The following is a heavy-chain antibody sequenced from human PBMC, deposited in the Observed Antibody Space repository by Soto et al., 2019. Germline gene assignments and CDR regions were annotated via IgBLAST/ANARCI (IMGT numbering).Heavy chain of an antibody. CDR2: ISGSGGST. CDR1: GFTFSNYA. CDR3: AKDGAYYYDSSGYFYFQH. Sequence: PGGSLRLSCAASGFTFSNYAMNWFRQAPGKGLEWVSAISGSGGSTYYADSVKGRFTISRDNAKNTLYLQMNSLRAEDTAVYYCAKDGAYYYDSSGYFYFQHWGQGTLVTVSS. D-gene: IGHD3-22*01. V-gene: IGHV3-23*01. J-gene: IGHJ1*01.